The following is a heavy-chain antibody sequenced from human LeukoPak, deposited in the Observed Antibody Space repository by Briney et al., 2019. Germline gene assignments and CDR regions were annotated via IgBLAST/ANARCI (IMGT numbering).Heavy chain of an antibody. V-gene: IGHV3-7*01. Sequence: GGSLRLSCAASGFTFSNSWMNWVRQAPGKGLEWVATIKPDGSEKYYVGSVKGRFTISRDNAKNSLYLQMNSLRADDTAVDYCARDRGYSSFDYWGQGTLVTVSS. D-gene: IGHD6-19*01. J-gene: IGHJ4*02. CDR2: IKPDGSEK. CDR1: GFTFSNSW. CDR3: ARDRGYSSFDY.